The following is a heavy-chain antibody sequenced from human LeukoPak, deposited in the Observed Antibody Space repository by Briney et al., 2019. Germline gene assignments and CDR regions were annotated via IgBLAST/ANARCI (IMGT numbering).Heavy chain of an antibody. CDR1: GYTFTSYY. J-gene: IGHJ5*02. D-gene: IGHD2-2*01. Sequence: ASVKVSCKASGYTFTSYYMHWVRQAPGQGLEWMGIINPSGGSTSYAQKFQGRVTITADESTSTAYMELSSLRSEDTAVYYCAREDIVVVPAATNNWFDPWGQGTLVTVSS. CDR2: INPSGGST. CDR3: AREDIVVVPAATNNWFDP. V-gene: IGHV1-46*01.